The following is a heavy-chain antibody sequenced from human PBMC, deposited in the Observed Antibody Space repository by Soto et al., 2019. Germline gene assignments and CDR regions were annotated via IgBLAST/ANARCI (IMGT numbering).Heavy chain of an antibody. CDR3: ARVPGLLWFGESRRTGYYMDV. V-gene: IGHV4-39*01. CDR2: IYYSGST. CDR1: GGSISSSSYY. J-gene: IGHJ6*03. D-gene: IGHD3-10*01. Sequence: SETLSLTCTVSGGSISSSSYYWGWIRQPPGKGLEWIGSIYYSGSTYYNPSLKSRVTISVDTSKNQLSLKLSSVTAADTAVYYCARVPGLLWFGESRRTGYYMDVWGKGTTVTVSS.